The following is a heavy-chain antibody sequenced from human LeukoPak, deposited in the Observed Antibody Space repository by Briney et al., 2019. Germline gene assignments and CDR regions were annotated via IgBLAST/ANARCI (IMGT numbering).Heavy chain of an antibody. V-gene: IGHV3-7*01. CDR2: IKQDGSEK. CDR3: ARQYSTYFPVMDV. D-gene: IGHD4-11*01. J-gene: IGHJ6*04. Sequence: GGSLRLSCAASGFTFSRYWMNWVRQAPGKGLEWVANIKQDGSEKYYVDSVKGRLTISRDNAKNSLYLQMNSLRAEDTAVYYCARQYSTYFPVMDVWGKGTTVTVSS. CDR1: GFTFSRYW.